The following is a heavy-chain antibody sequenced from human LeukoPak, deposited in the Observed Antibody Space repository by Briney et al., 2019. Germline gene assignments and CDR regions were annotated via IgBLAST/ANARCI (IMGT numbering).Heavy chain of an antibody. J-gene: IGHJ4*02. Sequence: SETLSLTCTVSGASISSYYWSWIRQPAGKGLEWIGRIYTSGSTNYNPSLKSRVTMSVDTSKNQFSLKLSSVTAADTAVYYCASFGVFQYLDYWSQGTLVTVSS. CDR2: IYTSGST. CDR3: ASFGVFQYLDY. CDR1: GASISSYY. D-gene: IGHD2-8*01. V-gene: IGHV4-4*07.